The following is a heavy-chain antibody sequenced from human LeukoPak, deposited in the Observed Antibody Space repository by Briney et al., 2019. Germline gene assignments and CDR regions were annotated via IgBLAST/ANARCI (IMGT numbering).Heavy chain of an antibody. V-gene: IGHV3-11*04. CDR1: GFTFSDYY. J-gene: IGHJ3*02. D-gene: IGHD1-26*01. CDR2: ISSSGSTI. CDR3: AREGWDLNALDI. Sequence: PGGSLRLSCAASGFTFSDYYMSWIRQAPGKGLEWVSYISSSGSTIYYADSVKGRFTISRDNAKNSLYLQMSSLRAEDTAIYYCAREGWDLNALDIWGQGTMVTVSP.